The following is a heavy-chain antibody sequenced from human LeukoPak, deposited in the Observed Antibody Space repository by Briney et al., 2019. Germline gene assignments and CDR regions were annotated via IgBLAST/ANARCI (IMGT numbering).Heavy chain of an antibody. Sequence: SETLPLTCAVYGGSFSGYYWSWIRQPPGKGLEWIGEINHSGSTNYNPSLKSRVTISVDTSKNQFSLKLSSVTAADTAVYYCARRYCSSTSCYYYYMDVWGKGTTVTVSS. J-gene: IGHJ6*03. CDR1: GGSFSGYY. V-gene: IGHV4-34*01. CDR3: ARRYCSSTSCYYYYMDV. D-gene: IGHD2-2*01. CDR2: INHSGST.